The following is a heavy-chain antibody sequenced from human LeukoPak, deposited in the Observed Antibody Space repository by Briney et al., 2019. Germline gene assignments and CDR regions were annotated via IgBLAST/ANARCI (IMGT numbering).Heavy chain of an antibody. CDR1: GFTVTSYA. V-gene: IGHV3-23*01. CDR3: VSLGGGSSGGMIGPPRYFDY. J-gene: IGHJ4*02. Sequence: GGSLRLSCPASGFTVTSYAMSWVRQPPGKGLEWVSFISTSGVSTYYAHSVKGRFTISRDDSKNTLYLQMSSLRAEDRALYYCVSLGGGSSGGMIGPPRYFDYWGQGTLVTVSS. D-gene: IGHD6-25*01. CDR2: ISTSGVST.